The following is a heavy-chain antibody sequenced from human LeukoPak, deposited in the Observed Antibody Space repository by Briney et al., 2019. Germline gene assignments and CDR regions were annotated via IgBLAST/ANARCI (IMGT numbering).Heavy chain of an antibody. CDR3: IRGLNSPDY. CDR1: GFTFSDYP. V-gene: IGHV3-23*01. D-gene: IGHD3-10*01. Sequence: GGSLRLSCAPSGFTFSDYPMTWARQAPGKGLEWVSTISGGGGLTYYADSVRGRFTVSRDNSKTTLYLQMNSLRAEDTAIYYWIRGLNSPDYWGQGTLVTVSS. CDR2: ISGGGGLT. J-gene: IGHJ4*02.